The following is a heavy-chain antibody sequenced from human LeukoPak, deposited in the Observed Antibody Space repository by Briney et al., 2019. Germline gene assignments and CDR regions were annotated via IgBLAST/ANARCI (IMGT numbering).Heavy chain of an antibody. J-gene: IGHJ4*02. D-gene: IGHD6-13*01. CDR3: ARTGAAGTLRYYFDY. CDR1: GGTFSSYA. CDR2: IIPIFGTA. Sequence: SVKVSCKASGGTFSSYAISWVRQAPGQGLEWMGGIIPIFGTANYAQKFQGRVTITADESTSTAYMELSGLRSEDTAVYYCARTGAAGTLRYYFDYWGQGTQVTVSS. V-gene: IGHV1-69*13.